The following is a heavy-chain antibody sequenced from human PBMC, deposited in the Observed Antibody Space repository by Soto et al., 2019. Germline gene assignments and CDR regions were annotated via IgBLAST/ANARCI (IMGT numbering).Heavy chain of an antibody. Sequence: GESLKISCKGSGYSFTSYWFSWVRQMPGKGLEWMGIIYPGDSDTRYSPSFQGQVTISADKSISTAYLQWSSLKASDTAMYYCATGGSGWYGIVDFDYWGQGTLVTVSS. CDR3: ATGGSGWYGIVDFDY. CDR2: IYPGDSDT. CDR1: GYSFTSYW. J-gene: IGHJ4*02. D-gene: IGHD6-19*01. V-gene: IGHV5-51*01.